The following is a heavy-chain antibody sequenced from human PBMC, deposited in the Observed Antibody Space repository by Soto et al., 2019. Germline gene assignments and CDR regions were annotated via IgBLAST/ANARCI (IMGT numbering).Heavy chain of an antibody. CDR3: ARGPSGDKVHY. V-gene: IGHV4-30-4*01. D-gene: IGHD7-27*01. CDR1: GGSITSDYSC. Sequence: SETLSLTCTVSGGSITSDYSCWSWIRQPPGEGLEWIGHIFDSGTTYTNPSLRSQVAISLDTSKNHFSLTPSSVTSADTAVYYCARGPSGDKVHYWGQGALVTVSS. CDR2: IFDSGTT. J-gene: IGHJ4*02.